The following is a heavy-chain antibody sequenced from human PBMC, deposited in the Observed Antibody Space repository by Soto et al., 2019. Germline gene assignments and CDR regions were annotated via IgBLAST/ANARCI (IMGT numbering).Heavy chain of an antibody. D-gene: IGHD3-22*01. Sequence: QAQLVQFGAEVKKPGASVKVSCKASGYTLTSYGISWVRQAPGQGLEWMGWFSAYNVNTNYAQKLQGRVTMTTDTSTSTSYMELSSLRSDYTDVYYCARHGRLLHQSYYYYGMAVSGQGTTVTVSS. V-gene: IGHV1-18*04. J-gene: IGHJ6*02. CDR2: FSAYNVNT. CDR3: ARHGRLLHQSYYYYGMAV. CDR1: GYTLTSYG.